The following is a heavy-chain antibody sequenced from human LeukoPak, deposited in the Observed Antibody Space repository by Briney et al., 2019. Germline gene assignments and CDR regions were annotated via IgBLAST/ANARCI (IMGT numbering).Heavy chain of an antibody. CDR2: IKQDGSET. Sequence: GGSLRLSCAASGFTFSNYWMIWVRQAPGKGLEWVANIKQDGSETYYVDSVRGRFSISRDDARNPVYLQMNSLRAEDTAVYYCANALGAHYFDYWGQGTLVTVSS. V-gene: IGHV3-7*05. CDR3: ANALGAHYFDY. J-gene: IGHJ4*02. CDR1: GFTFSNYW. D-gene: IGHD1-26*01.